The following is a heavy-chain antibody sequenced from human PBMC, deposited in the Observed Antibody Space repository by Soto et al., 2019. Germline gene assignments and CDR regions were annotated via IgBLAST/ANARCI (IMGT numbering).Heavy chain of an antibody. V-gene: IGHV3-23*01. Sequence: GGSLRLSCAASGFSFGSYALSWVRQAPGKGLEWVSTISGSDGKTFYADAVKGRFSISRDTSQNTLYLQMNSLRADDTAIYYCARWSYLDYWGQGTRVAVSS. J-gene: IGHJ4*02. CDR2: ISGSDGKT. D-gene: IGHD3-3*01. CDR3: ARWSYLDY. CDR1: GFSFGSYA.